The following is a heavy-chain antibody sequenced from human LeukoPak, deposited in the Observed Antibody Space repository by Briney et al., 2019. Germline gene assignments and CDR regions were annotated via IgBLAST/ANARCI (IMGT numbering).Heavy chain of an antibody. J-gene: IGHJ6*02. CDR3: TKDMEWGMDV. V-gene: IGHV3-43*01. CDR1: GFTFSGST. D-gene: IGHD3-3*01. Sequence: GGSLKLSCAASGFTFSGSTMHWVRQPPGKGPEWVSLIGWDGTNIDYADSVKGRFTISRDNSKNFVYLQMHSLRTEDTTLYYCTKDMEWGMDVWGQGTTVIVSS. CDR2: IGWDGTNI.